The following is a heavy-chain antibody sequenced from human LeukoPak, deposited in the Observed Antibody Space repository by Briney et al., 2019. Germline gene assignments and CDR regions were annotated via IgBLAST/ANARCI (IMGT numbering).Heavy chain of an antibody. CDR2: IYYSENT. Sequence: LRLSCAASGFTFSSYAMHWVRQPPGKGLEWIGYIYYSENTYYNPSLESRVTISVDTSKNQFSLKLSSVTAADTAVYYCAQAGRRNWFDPWGQGTLVTVSS. J-gene: IGHJ5*02. V-gene: IGHV4-30-4*01. CDR3: AQAGRRNWFDP. CDR1: GFTFSSYAMH.